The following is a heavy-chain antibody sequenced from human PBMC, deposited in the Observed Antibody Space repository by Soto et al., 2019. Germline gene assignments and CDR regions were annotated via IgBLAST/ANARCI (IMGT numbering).Heavy chain of an antibody. J-gene: IGHJ5*02. Sequence: SETLSLTCAVSGYSISSGYYWGWIRQPPGKGLEWIGSIYHSGSTYYNPSLKSRVTISVDTSKNQFSLKLSSVTAADTAVYYCARDDLTYYDSSGYRWNWFDPWGQGTLVTVSS. V-gene: IGHV4-38-2*02. CDR1: GYSISSGYY. CDR3: ARDDLTYYDSSGYRWNWFDP. CDR2: IYHSGST. D-gene: IGHD3-22*01.